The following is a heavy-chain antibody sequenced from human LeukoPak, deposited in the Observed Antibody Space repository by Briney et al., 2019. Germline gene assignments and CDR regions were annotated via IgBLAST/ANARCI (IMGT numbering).Heavy chain of an antibody. CDR1: GFTLNGYW. CDR2: IKQDGSEK. D-gene: IGHD7-27*01. J-gene: IGHJ4*02. CDR3: ARDSYPYPLGY. Sequence: QPGGSLGLSCAAPGFTLNGYWMHWVRQAPGKGLEWVANIKQDGSEKYYVDSVKGRFTISRDNAKNSLYLQMNSLRAEDTAVYYCARDSYPYPLGYWGQGTLVTVSS. V-gene: IGHV3-7*01.